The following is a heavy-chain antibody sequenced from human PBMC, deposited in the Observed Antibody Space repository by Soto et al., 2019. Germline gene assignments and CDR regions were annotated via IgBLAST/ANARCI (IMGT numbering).Heavy chain of an antibody. Sequence: SETLSLTCTVSGDSITNSNYYWAWIRQPPGKGLEWIGTIHYSGNTNYNPSLKSRVTISVDTSKNQFSLKLSSATAADTAVYYCARGGTFRTFDYWGQGTLVTVSS. CDR2: IHYSGNT. CDR3: ARGGTFRTFDY. D-gene: IGHD3-16*01. V-gene: IGHV4-39*07. J-gene: IGHJ4*02. CDR1: GDSITNSNYY.